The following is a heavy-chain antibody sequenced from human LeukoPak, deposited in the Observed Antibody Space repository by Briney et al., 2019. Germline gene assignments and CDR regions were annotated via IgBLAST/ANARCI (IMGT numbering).Heavy chain of an antibody. CDR1: GFTFSSYS. Sequence: GGSLRLSCAASGFTFSSYSMNWVRQAPGKGLEWVSSISSSSSYIYYADSVKGRFTISRDNAKNSLYLQMNSLRAEDTAVYYCARGSWRPYYDILTGYHTQFDYWGQGTLVTVSS. D-gene: IGHD3-9*01. CDR2: ISSSSSYI. J-gene: IGHJ4*02. V-gene: IGHV3-21*01. CDR3: ARGSWRPYYDILTGYHTQFDY.